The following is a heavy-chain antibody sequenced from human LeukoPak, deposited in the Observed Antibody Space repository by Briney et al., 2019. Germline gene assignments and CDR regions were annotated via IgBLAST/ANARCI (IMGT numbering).Heavy chain of an antibody. V-gene: IGHV1-46*01. D-gene: IGHD3-22*01. J-gene: IGHJ6*02. CDR1: GYTFTSYY. CDR3: AGYYYDRGIGYGMDV. Sequence: GSVKVSCKASGYTFTSYYMHWVRQAPGQGLEWGGIINPSGGSTSYAQKFQGRVTMTRDTSTSTVYMELSSLRSEDTAVYYCAGYYYDRGIGYGMDVWGQGTTVTVSS. CDR2: INPSGGST.